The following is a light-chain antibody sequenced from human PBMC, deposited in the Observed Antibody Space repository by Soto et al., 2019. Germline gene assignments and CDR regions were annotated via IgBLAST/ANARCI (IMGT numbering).Light chain of an antibody. J-gene: IGLJ1*01. V-gene: IGLV2-14*01. CDR1: SSDVGGYNY. CDR2: EVS. Sequence: QSVLTQPAFVSGSPGQSITIPCTGTSSDVGGYNYVSWYQHPPGKAPKLMISEVSNRPSGVSNRFSGSKSGNTASLTISGLQAEDEADYYCSSYTSTSTRVFGTGTKVTV. CDR3: SSYTSTSTRV.